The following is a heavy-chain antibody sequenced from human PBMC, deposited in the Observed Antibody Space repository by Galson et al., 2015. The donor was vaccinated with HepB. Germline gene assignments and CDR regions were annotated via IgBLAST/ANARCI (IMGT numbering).Heavy chain of an antibody. V-gene: IGHV4-34*01. CDR1: GGSFSGYS. Sequence: ETLSLTCAVYGGSFSGYSWSWIRQPPGEGLEWIGEAYHSGGTNYRPSLKSRVTISVDKSKNQFSLKLTSVTAADTAVYYCARAKEGRGYFDYWGQGTLVTVSS. D-gene: IGHD3-10*01. CDR2: AYHSGGT. CDR3: ARAKEGRGYFDY. J-gene: IGHJ4*02.